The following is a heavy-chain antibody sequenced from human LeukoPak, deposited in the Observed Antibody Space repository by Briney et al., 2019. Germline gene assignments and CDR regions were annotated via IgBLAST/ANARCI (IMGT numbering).Heavy chain of an antibody. Sequence: SQTLSLTCTVSGGSISSGSYYWSWIRQPAGKGLEWIGRIYTSRSTNYNPSLKSRVTISVDTSKNQFSLKLSSVTAADTAVYYCARDIGGFDYWGQGTLVTVSS. V-gene: IGHV4-61*02. CDR3: ARDIGGFDY. D-gene: IGHD3-16*01. CDR1: GGSISSGSYY. J-gene: IGHJ4*02. CDR2: IYTSRST.